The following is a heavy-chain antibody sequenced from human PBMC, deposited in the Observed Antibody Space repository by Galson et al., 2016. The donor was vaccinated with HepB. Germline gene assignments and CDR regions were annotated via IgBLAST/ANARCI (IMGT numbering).Heavy chain of an antibody. CDR2: VYHSGST. CDR3: ARVFGGSTAFGAVNYFDY. D-gene: IGHD3-3*01. J-gene: IGHJ4*02. CDR1: GGSITTGGYS. V-gene: IGHV4-61*08. Sequence: ETLSLTCAVSGGSITTGGYSWSWIRQPPGKGLEWIGYVYHSGSTNYNPSLKSRVTLTVDLSKNQFSLKLTSVNAADTAVYFCARVFGGSTAFGAVNYFDYWGQGALVTVSS.